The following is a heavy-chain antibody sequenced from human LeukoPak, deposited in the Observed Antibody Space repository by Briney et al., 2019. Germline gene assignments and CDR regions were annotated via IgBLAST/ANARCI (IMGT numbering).Heavy chain of an antibody. CDR1: GYSFTSYD. V-gene: IGHV1-2*02. CDR2: VNPNSGDT. Sequence: ASVKVSCKASGYSFTSYDINWVRQATGQGLEWMGCVNPNSGDTNYAQKFQGSVTMTRDTSISTVYMELSRLRSDDTAVYYCARASGSYWWFDSWGQGTLVTVSS. D-gene: IGHD1-26*01. CDR3: ARASGSYWWFDS. J-gene: IGHJ5*01.